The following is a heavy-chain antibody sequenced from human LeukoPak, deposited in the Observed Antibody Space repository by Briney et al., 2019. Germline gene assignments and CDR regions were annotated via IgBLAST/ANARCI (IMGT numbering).Heavy chain of an antibody. J-gene: IGHJ4*02. CDR1: GFTFSNYA. V-gene: IGHV3-23*01. D-gene: IGHD6-13*01. Sequence: GGSLRLSCAASGFTFSNYAMSWVRQAPGKGLEWVSGLSTGGGSTYYADSVKGRFTISRDNSKNTLYQQMNSLRAEDTAVYAGANLTGGSGSWFVYWGQGTLVTVSS. CDR3: ANLTGGSGSWFVY. CDR2: LSTGGGST.